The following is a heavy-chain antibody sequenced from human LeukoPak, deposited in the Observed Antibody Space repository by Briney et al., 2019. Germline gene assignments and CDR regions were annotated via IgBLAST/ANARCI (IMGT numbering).Heavy chain of an antibody. D-gene: IGHD5-18*01. V-gene: IGHV3-30*18. J-gene: IGHJ4*02. CDR2: ISYDGSNK. Sequence: PGRSLRLSCAASGFTFSSYGMHWVRQAPGKGLEWVAVISYDGSNKYYADSVKGRFTISRDNSKNTLYLQMNSLRAEDTAVCYCAKERTAMATYYFDYWGQGTLVTVSS. CDR3: AKERTAMATYYFDY. CDR1: GFTFSSYG.